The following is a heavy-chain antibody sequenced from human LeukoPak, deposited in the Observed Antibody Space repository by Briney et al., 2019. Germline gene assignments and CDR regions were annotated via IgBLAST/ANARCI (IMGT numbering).Heavy chain of an antibody. CDR3: AKDRLRGSGRFQGYYYYGMDV. CDR2: ISGSGGST. V-gene: IGHV3-23*01. CDR1: GFTFSSHA. J-gene: IGHJ6*02. Sequence: GGSLRLSCAASGFTFSSHAMSWVRQAPGKGLEWVSAISGSGGSTYYADSVKGRFTISRDNSKNTLYLQMNSLRAEDTAVYYCAKDRLRGSGRFQGYYYYGMDVWGQGTTVTVSS. D-gene: IGHD3-10*01.